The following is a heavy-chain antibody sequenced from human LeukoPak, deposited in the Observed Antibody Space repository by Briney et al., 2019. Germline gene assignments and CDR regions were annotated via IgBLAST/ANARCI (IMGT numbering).Heavy chain of an antibody. D-gene: IGHD2-2*01. V-gene: IGHV3-7*02. Sequence: GGSLRLSCAASGFTLSSYWMSWVRQAPGKGLEWVASIKQDESEKYYGDSVKGRFTISRDNSKNTLDLQMNSLRAEDTAVYYCAKSGYQLLAGNWFDPWGQGTLVTVSS. CDR2: IKQDESEK. CDR3: AKSGYQLLAGNWFDP. J-gene: IGHJ5*02. CDR1: GFTLSSYW.